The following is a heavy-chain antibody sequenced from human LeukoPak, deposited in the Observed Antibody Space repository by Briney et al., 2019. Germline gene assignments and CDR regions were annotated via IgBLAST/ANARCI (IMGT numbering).Heavy chain of an antibody. J-gene: IGHJ6*03. Sequence: SETLSLTCAVYGGSFSGYYWSWIRQPPGKGLEWIGEINHSGSTNYNPSLKSRVTISVDTSKNQFSLKLSSVTAADTAVYYCAREMRGIYYYYMDVWGKGTTVTVSS. CDR3: AREMRGIYYYYMDV. CDR2: INHSGST. V-gene: IGHV4-34*01. D-gene: IGHD1-26*01. CDR1: GGSFSGYY.